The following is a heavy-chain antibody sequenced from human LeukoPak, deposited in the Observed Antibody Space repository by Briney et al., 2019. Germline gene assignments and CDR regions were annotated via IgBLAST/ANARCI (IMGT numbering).Heavy chain of an antibody. CDR3: VKDAGGSTYSFDQ. Sequence: GSLRLSCAASGFTFSDYTMHWVRQRPGKGLEWVSLITWNGDNRDYADSVKGRLTISRDNSENLLLLKMNSLRPEDTALYFCVKDAGGSTYSFDQWGQGTLVSVSS. D-gene: IGHD2-15*01. J-gene: IGHJ4*02. V-gene: IGHV3-43*01. CDR1: GFTFSDYT. CDR2: ITWNGDNR.